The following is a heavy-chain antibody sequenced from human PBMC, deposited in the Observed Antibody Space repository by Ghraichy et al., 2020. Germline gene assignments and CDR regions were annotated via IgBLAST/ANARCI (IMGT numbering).Heavy chain of an antibody. CDR3: ARDFRRGLRSAFDI. CDR1: GFTFSSYS. J-gene: IGHJ3*02. CDR2: ISSSSSYI. V-gene: IGHV3-21*01. D-gene: IGHD4-17*01. Sequence: GGSLRLSCAASGFTFSSYSMNWVRQAPGKGLEWVSSISSSSSYIYYADSVKGRFTISRDNAKNSLYLQMNSLRAEDTAVYYCARDFRRGLRSAFDIWGQGTMVTVSS.